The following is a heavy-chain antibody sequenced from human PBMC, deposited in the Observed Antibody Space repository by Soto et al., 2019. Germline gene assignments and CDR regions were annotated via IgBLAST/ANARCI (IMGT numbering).Heavy chain of an antibody. D-gene: IGHD6-19*01. Sequence: QVKLQESGPGLVKPSGTLSLTCAVSGGSISSSNWWSWVRQPPGKGLEWIGEIYHSGSTNYNPSLKSRVTISVDKSKNQFSLKLSSVTAADTAVDYCARERGAAVAVRDYGMDVWGQGTTVTVSS. CDR3: ARERGAAVAVRDYGMDV. CDR1: GGSISSSNW. J-gene: IGHJ6*02. V-gene: IGHV4-4*02. CDR2: IYHSGST.